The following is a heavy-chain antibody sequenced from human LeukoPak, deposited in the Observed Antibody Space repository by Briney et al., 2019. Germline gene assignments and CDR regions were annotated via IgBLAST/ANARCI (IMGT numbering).Heavy chain of an antibody. V-gene: IGHV4-59*01. Sequence: PSETLSLTCTLSGGSISTYYWSWIRQPPGKGLEWIGYIYHSGSTNYNPSLKSRVTISVDTSKIQFSLKLSSVTAADTAVYYCARGGGYASPIGYWGQGALVTVSS. CDR2: IYHSGST. CDR3: ARGGGYASPIGY. J-gene: IGHJ4*02. CDR1: GGSISTYY. D-gene: IGHD5-12*01.